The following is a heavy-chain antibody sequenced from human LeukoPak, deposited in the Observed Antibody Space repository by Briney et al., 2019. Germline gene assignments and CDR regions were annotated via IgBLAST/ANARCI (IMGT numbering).Heavy chain of an antibody. Sequence: ASVKVSCKASGYTFTSYYMHWVRQAPGQGLEWMGWINPNSGGTNYAQKFQGRVTMTRDTSISTAYMELSRLRSDDTAVYYCAVTPPYCSSTSCHNYYMDVWGKGTTVTVSS. CDR3: AVTPPYCSSTSCHNYYMDV. J-gene: IGHJ6*03. D-gene: IGHD2-2*01. CDR1: GYTFTSYY. V-gene: IGHV1-2*02. CDR2: INPNSGGT.